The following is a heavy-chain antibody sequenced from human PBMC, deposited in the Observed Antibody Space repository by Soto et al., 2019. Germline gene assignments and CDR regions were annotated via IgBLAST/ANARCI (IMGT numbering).Heavy chain of an antibody. V-gene: IGHV1-69*01. CDR3: ARHRLFYDSGSHSYVPYYFEN. CDR2: LTPISGAA. Sequence: QVQLVQSGAEVKKPGSSVKVSCKASGGSFNGYAVSWVRQAPGRGLEWMGGLTPISGAATYAKNFQGRVSIPADGSTTTAYLDLTSLTSEDTAIYFCARHRLFYDSGSHSYVPYYFENWGQGTLVSVSS. CDR1: GGSFNGYA. J-gene: IGHJ4*02. D-gene: IGHD1-26*01.